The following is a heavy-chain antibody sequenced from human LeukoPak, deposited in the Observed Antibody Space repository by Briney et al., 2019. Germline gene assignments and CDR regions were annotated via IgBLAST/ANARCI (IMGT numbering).Heavy chain of an antibody. CDR3: AKSRGESRGASNY. CDR1: GFTFSSYA. Sequence: TGGSLRLSCAASGFTFSSYAMNWLRQAPGKGLKWVSFISGSGDTTYYADSVKGRFTISRDSSKNTLYLQMNSLRAEDTAVYYCAKSRGESRGASNYWGQGTLVTVSS. CDR2: ISGSGDTT. J-gene: IGHJ4*02. V-gene: IGHV3-23*01. D-gene: IGHD1-26*01.